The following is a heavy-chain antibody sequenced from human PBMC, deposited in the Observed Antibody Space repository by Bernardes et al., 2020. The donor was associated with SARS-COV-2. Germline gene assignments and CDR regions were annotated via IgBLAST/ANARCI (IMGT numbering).Heavy chain of an antibody. CDR1: GFIFRNYW. J-gene: IGHJ4*02. D-gene: IGHD1-26*01. CDR3: ARGSGNYYFDY. V-gene: IGHV3-74*01. Sequence: GSVRLSCTASGFIFRNYWMHWLRQAPGKGLVWVSRLIGDGSNINYADSVKGRFTISRDNAKSTLYLEMSSLRDEDTAVYYCARGSGNYYFDYWGQGTPVTVSS. CDR2: LIGDGSNI.